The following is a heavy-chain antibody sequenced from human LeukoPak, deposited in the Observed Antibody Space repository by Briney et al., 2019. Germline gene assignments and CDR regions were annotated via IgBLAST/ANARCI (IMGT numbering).Heavy chain of an antibody. V-gene: IGHV4-39*01. CDR3: ARVGEGWELREALDY. CDR1: GGSISSSSYY. Sequence: SETLSLTCTVSGGSISSSSYYWGWIRQPPGKGLEWIGSIYYSGSTYYNPSLKSRVTISVDTSKNQFSLKLSSVTAADTAVYYCARVGEGWELREALDYWGQGTLVTVSS. J-gene: IGHJ4*02. CDR2: IYYSGST. D-gene: IGHD1-26*01.